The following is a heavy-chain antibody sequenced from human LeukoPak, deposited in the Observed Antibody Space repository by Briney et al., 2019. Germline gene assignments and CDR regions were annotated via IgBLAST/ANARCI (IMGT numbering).Heavy chain of an antibody. J-gene: IGHJ4*02. V-gene: IGHV3-23*01. Sequence: QPGGSLRLSCAASGFTFSSHAMAWVRQAPGKGLEWVPAIGGRGGSTYYADSVKGRFTISRVHSKNTVYLQMNSLRAEDTAVYYCARDPGVVAFHYFDLWGQGTLVTVSS. D-gene: IGHD3-3*01. CDR1: GFTFSSHA. CDR2: IGGRGGST. CDR3: ARDPGVVAFHYFDL.